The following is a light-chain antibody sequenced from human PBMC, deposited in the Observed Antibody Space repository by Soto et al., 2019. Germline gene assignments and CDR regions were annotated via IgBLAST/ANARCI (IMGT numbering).Light chain of an antibody. CDR2: DAS. CDR3: QQHSKSPMT. J-gene: IGKJ1*01. V-gene: IGKV3-11*01. Sequence: YPTTLSLPAGQRAPISFRASQSISNYLAWYQQKPGKAPSLLIYDASNRASGVPSRFSGSGSGTDFTLTISSLQPEDFAVYYCQQHSKSPMTFGQGAKV. CDR1: QSISNY.